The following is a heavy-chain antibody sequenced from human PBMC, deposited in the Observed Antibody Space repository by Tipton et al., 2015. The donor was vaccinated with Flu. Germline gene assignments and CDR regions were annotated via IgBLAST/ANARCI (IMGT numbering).Heavy chain of an antibody. CDR1: GLTLSNYA. V-gene: IGHV3-23*01. D-gene: IGHD2-8*02. Sequence: SLRLSCEVSGLTLSNYAMSWTRQAPGKGLEWVSTFSSRGGNTYYADSVKGRFTISRDISKNTLSLVMNSLRAEDTALYFCAKMDGDCAGTDGDHGVSCYGHYAFDVWGQGTMVAVSS. CDR2: FSSRGGNT. CDR3: AKMDGDCAGTDGDHGVSCYGHYAFDV. J-gene: IGHJ3*01.